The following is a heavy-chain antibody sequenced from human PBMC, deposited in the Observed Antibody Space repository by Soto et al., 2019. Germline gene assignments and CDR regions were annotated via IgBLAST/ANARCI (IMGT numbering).Heavy chain of an antibody. J-gene: IGHJ5*02. V-gene: IGHV3-23*01. Sequence: GSLRLSCSASGFTASGLSFNLFAINWVRQAPGKGLEWVSSISGGGSSTYYADSVKGRFTVSRDNSKNTLYLEMNSLGDDDTAVYYCAKGQDIPIFDHFDPWGPGTLVTVSS. CDR2: ISGGGSST. CDR3: AKGQDIPIFDHFDP. D-gene: IGHD3-3*01. CDR1: GFTASGLSFNLFA.